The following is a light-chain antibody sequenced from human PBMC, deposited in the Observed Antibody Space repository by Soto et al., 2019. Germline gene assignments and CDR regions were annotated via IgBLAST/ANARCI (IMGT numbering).Light chain of an antibody. CDR3: AAWDDALNGYV. CDR1: SSNIGSNT. Sequence: QSVLTQPPSASGTPGQRVTISCSGSSSNIGSNTVNWYQQLPGTAPQLLIYSNNQRPSGVPDRFSGSKSGISASLAISGLQSEDEADYYCAAWDDALNGYVFGTGTKLTVL. CDR2: SNN. J-gene: IGLJ1*01. V-gene: IGLV1-44*01.